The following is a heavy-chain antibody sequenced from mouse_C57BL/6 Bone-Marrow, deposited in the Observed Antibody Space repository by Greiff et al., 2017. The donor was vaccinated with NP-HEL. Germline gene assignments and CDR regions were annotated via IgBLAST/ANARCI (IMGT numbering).Heavy chain of an antibody. J-gene: IGHJ4*01. CDR1: GFTFSSYA. CDR2: ISDGGSYT. V-gene: IGHV5-4*01. Sequence: EVHLVESGGGLVKPGGSLKLSCAASGFTFSSYAMSWVRQTPEKRLEWVATISDGGSYTYYPDNVKGRFTISRDNAKNNLYLQMSHLKSEDTAMYYCEKGGYAMDYWGQGTSVTVSS. CDR3: EKGGYAMDY.